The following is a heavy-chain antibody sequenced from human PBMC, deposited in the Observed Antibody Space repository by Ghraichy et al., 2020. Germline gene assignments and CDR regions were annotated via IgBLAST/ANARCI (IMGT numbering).Heavy chain of an antibody. J-gene: IGHJ2*01. CDR3: ARDPGVSYWYFDL. CDR1: GFSVSSYY. Sequence: GESLNISCAASGFSVSSYYMSWVRQAPGRGPEWVSVIYGGDATNYADSVKGRFTISRHNSKNTLYLQMNSLRTEDTAVYYCARDPGVSYWYFDLWGRGTLVIVSS. V-gene: IGHV3-53*04. CDR2: IYGGDAT. D-gene: IGHD2-21*01.